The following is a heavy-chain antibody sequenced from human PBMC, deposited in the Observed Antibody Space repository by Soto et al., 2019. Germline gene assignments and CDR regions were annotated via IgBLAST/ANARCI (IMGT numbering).Heavy chain of an antibody. CDR1: GFSFDDYA. CDR3: ARESVVTARIGAFDI. Sequence: EVQLLESGGGLVQPGGSLRLSCAASGFSFDDYAMTWVRQAAGKGLEWVSAISGSGDNTYYADSVKGRFTISRDNAKNSLYLQMNSLRAEDTAVYYCARESVVTARIGAFDIWGQGTMVTVSS. CDR2: ISGSGDNT. V-gene: IGHV3-23*01. D-gene: IGHD2-21*02. J-gene: IGHJ3*02.